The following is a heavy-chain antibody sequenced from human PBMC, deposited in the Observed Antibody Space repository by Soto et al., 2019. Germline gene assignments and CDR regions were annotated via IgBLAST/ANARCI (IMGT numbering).Heavy chain of an antibody. CDR1: GGSVSSGSYY. V-gene: IGHV4-61*01. D-gene: IGHD3-10*01. Sequence: SETLSLTCTVSGGSVSSGSYYWSWIRQPPGKGLEWIGYIYYSGSTNYNPSLKSRVTISVDTSKNQFSLKLSSVTAADTAVYYCARDLLGRFDYWGQGTLVTVSS. CDR2: IYYSGST. J-gene: IGHJ4*02. CDR3: ARDLLGRFDY.